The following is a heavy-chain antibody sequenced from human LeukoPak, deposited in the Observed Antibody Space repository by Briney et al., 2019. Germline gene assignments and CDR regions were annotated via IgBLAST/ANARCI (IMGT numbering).Heavy chain of an antibody. D-gene: IGHD2-2*01. CDR3: AKFNTIPGHALDM. J-gene: IGHJ3*02. CDR1: GFTFSTYW. CDR2: INRDGRST. Sequence: GGSLRLPCAASGFTFSTYWMHWVRQAPGKGLVWVSNINRDGRSTTYADSVKGRFTISRDNAKNTLYLQMNSLRAEDTAVYYCAKFNTIPGHALDMWGRGTVVTVSS. V-gene: IGHV3-74*01.